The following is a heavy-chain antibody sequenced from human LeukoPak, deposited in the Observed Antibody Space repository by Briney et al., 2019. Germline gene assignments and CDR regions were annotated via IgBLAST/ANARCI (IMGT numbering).Heavy chain of an antibody. V-gene: IGHV3-23*01. Sequence: GGSLRLSCAASGFTFSSYAMSWVRQAPGKGLEWVSAISGSGGSTYYADSVKGRFTISRDNSKNTLYLQMNSLRAEDTAVYYCEKEARPSLRYFDWSSAHDAFDIWGQGTMVTVSS. J-gene: IGHJ3*02. CDR1: GFTFSSYA. CDR3: EKEARPSLRYFDWSSAHDAFDI. D-gene: IGHD3-9*01. CDR2: ISGSGGST.